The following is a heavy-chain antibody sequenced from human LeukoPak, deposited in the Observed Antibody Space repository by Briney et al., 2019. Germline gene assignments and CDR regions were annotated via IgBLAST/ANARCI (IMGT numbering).Heavy chain of an antibody. J-gene: IGHJ4*02. D-gene: IGHD2-15*01. CDR3: AAGTPGFDY. CDR1: GGSIRDSY. Sequence: SETLSLTCTVSGGSIRDSYWNWIRLPAGRGLEWIGRSYTTGSASYNPSLKSRVTISVDTSKNQFSLKLSSVTAADTAVYYCAAGTPGFDYWGQGTLVTVSS. CDR2: SYTTGSA. V-gene: IGHV4-4*07.